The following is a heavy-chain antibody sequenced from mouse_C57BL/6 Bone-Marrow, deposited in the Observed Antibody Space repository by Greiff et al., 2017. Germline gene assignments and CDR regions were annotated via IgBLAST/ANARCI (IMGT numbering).Heavy chain of an antibody. V-gene: IGHV5-9-1*02. CDR2: ISSGGDYL. CDR1: GFTFSSYA. J-gene: IGHJ4*01. CDR3: TRENNDGYLYYYAMDY. D-gene: IGHD2-3*01. Sequence: EVKLMESGEGLVKPGGSLKLSCAASGFTFSSYAMPWVRQTPEKRLEWVAYISSGGDYLYYADTVKGRFTFSRDNARNTLYLQMSSLKSEDTAMYYCTRENNDGYLYYYAMDYWGQGTSVTVSS.